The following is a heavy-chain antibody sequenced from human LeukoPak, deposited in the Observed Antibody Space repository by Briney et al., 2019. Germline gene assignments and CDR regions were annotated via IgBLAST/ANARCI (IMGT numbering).Heavy chain of an antibody. CDR2: IFGSGGSP. CDR1: GFTFGSHA. J-gene: IGHJ4*02. CDR3: GKTTVGYSSGQKPAWPVDY. Sequence: GGSLRLSCEASGFTFGSHAMYWVRQAPGKGLEWVAGIFGSGGSPHYADPVKGRFTISRGNSRNTVYLQINSLRAEDTAVYYCGKTTVGYSSGQKPAWPVDYWGQGTLVTVSS. D-gene: IGHD5-18*01. V-gene: IGHV3-23*01.